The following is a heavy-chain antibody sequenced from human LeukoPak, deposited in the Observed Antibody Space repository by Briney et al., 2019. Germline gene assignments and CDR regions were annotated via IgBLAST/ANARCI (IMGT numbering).Heavy chain of an antibody. D-gene: IGHD5-12*01. CDR2: INQDGSEK. V-gene: IGHV3-7*04. Sequence: GGSLRLSCEASGFPFSSYWMTWVRQAPGKGLEWVADINQDGSEKYYVGSVRGRFTISRDNAKNSLFLQMNSLRAEDTAVYFCARVVTWMEKAFDIWGQGTMVTVSS. CDR1: GFPFSSYW. CDR3: ARVVTWMEKAFDI. J-gene: IGHJ3*02.